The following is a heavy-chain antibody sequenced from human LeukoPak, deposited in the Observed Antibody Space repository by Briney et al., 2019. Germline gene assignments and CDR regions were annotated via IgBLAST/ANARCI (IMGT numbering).Heavy chain of an antibody. D-gene: IGHD5-18*01. Sequence: GGSLRLSCAASGFTFSSYWMTWVRQAPGKGLEWAANIKETASEKNYVDSVRGRFTISRDNSKNTLYLQMNSLRPEDTAVYYCARVFGTAMVNFDYWGQGTLVTVSS. J-gene: IGHJ4*02. V-gene: IGHV3-7*01. CDR3: ARVFGTAMVNFDY. CDR2: IKETASEK. CDR1: GFTFSSYW.